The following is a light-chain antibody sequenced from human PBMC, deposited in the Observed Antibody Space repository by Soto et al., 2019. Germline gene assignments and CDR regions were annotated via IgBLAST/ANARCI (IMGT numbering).Light chain of an antibody. CDR1: QGIRND. Sequence: DIQMTQSPSSLSASVGDRVTITCRASQGIRNDLNWYQQKPGKAPKRLIYAASSLQSGVPSRFSGSGSGTEFTLTISSLQPEDFATCYCLQHNNYPRTFGQGTKVEIK. V-gene: IGKV1-17*01. CDR3: LQHNNYPRT. CDR2: AAS. J-gene: IGKJ1*01.